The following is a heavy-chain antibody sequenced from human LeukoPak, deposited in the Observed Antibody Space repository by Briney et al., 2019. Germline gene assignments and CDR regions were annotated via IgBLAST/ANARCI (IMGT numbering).Heavy chain of an antibody. J-gene: IGHJ4*02. CDR1: GFTFSSYE. CDR3: AKEGDDCSGGSCYAYCFDY. V-gene: IGHV3-23*01. D-gene: IGHD2-15*01. Sequence: GGSLRLSCAASGFTFSSYEMNWVRQAPGKGLEWVSAISGSGGSTYYADSVKGRFTISRDNSKNTLYLQMNSLRAEDTAVYYCAKEGDDCSGGSCYAYCFDYWGQGTLVTVSS. CDR2: ISGSGGST.